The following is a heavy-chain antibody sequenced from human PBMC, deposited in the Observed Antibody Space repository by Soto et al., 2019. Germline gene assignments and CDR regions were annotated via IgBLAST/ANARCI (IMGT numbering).Heavy chain of an antibody. Sequence: QVQLVQSGAEVKKPGSSVKVSCKASGGTFSSYAISWVRQAPGQGLEWMGGIIPIFGTANYAQKFQGRVTITADESTSTAYMELSSLRSEDTAVYYCAEGYCSGGSCQKTYYSYGMDVWGQGTTVTVSS. CDR2: IIPIFGTA. V-gene: IGHV1-69*01. J-gene: IGHJ6*02. CDR3: AEGYCSGGSCQKTYYSYGMDV. CDR1: GGTFSSYA. D-gene: IGHD2-15*01.